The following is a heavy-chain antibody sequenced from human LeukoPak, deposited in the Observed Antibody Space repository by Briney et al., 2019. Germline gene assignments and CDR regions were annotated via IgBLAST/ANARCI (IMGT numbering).Heavy chain of an antibody. D-gene: IGHD2-2*01. CDR3: ARSFLGYCSSTSCGDAFDI. CDR2: IYSGGST. Sequence: GGPLRLSCAASGFTFDDYGMSWVRQAPGKGLEWVSVIYSGGSTYYADSVTGRFTISRDNSKNTLYLQMNSLRAEDTAVYYCARSFLGYCSSTSCGDAFDIWGQGTMVTVSS. J-gene: IGHJ3*02. V-gene: IGHV3-66*02. CDR1: GFTFDDYG.